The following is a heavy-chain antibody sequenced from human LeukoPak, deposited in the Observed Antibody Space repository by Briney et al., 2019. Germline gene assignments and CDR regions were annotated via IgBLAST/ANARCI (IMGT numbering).Heavy chain of an antibody. D-gene: IGHD5-24*01. CDR1: GYTFTGYY. V-gene: IGHV1-2*04. J-gene: IGHJ4*02. CDR2: INPNSGGT. CDR3: ATTVRGDGYNLGFDY. Sequence: ASVKVSCKASGYTFTGYYMHWVRQAPGQGLEWMGWINPNSGGTNYAQKFQGWVTMTRDTSISTAYMELSRLRSDDTAVYYCATTVRGDGYNLGFDYWGQGTLVTVSS.